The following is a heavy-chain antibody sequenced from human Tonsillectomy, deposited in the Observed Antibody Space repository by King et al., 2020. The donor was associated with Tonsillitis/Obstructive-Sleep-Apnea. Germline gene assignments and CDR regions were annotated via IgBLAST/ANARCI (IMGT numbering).Heavy chain of an antibody. D-gene: IGHD5-24*01. CDR2: ISYDGSNK. CDR1: GFTFSSYG. CDR3: AKEGRDAEGGVDY. Sequence: VQLVESGGGVVQPGRSLRLSCAASGFTFSSYGMHWVRQAPGKGLEWVAVISYDGSNKYYADSVKGRFTISRDNSKNTLYLQMNSLRAEDTAVYYCAKEGRDAEGGVDYWGQGALVTVSS. J-gene: IGHJ4*02. V-gene: IGHV3-30*18.